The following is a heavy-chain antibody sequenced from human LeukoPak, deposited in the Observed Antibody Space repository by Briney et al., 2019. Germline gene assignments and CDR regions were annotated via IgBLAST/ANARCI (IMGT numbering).Heavy chain of an antibody. Sequence: SQTLSLTXTVSGGSISSGSYYWSWIRQPAGKGLEWIGRIYTSGSTNYNPSLKSRVTISVDTSKNQFSLKLSSVTAADTAVYYCASHAYDFWSGYAPHDAFDIWGQGTMVTVSS. CDR3: ASHAYDFWSGYAPHDAFDI. D-gene: IGHD3-3*01. V-gene: IGHV4-61*02. CDR1: GGSISSGSYY. CDR2: IYTSGST. J-gene: IGHJ3*02.